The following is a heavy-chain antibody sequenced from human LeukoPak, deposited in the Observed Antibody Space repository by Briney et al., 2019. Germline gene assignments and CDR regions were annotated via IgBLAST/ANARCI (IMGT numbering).Heavy chain of an antibody. V-gene: IGHV4-38-2*02. D-gene: IGHD6-13*01. CDR3: ARCLGFLIGSSWYPDAFDI. CDR2: VYHVGTT. J-gene: IGHJ3*02. Sequence: SETLSLTCTVSGYSISSGYFWGWIRQPPGKGLEWIGVYHVGTTDYNPSLKSRVTISVDRSKNQMSLKLSSVTAADTAVYYCARCLGFLIGSSWYPDAFDIWGQGTMVTVSS. CDR1: GYSISSGYF.